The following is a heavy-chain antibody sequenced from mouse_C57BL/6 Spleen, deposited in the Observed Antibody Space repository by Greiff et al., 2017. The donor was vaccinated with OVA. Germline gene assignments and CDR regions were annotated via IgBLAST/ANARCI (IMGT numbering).Heavy chain of an antibody. CDR1: GFTFSDFY. D-gene: IGHD2-3*01. Sequence: DVHLVESGGGLVQSGRSLRLSCATSGFTFSDFYMEWVRQAPGKGLEWIAASRNKANDYTTEYSASVKGRFIVSRDTSQSILYLQMNALRAEDTAIYYCARDVDGYYDYWGQGTTLTVSS. J-gene: IGHJ2*01. CDR2: SRNKANDYTT. V-gene: IGHV7-1*01. CDR3: ARDVDGYYDY.